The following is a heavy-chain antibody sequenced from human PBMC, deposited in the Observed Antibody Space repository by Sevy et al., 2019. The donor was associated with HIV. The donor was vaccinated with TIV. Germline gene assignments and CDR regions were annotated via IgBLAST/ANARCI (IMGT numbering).Heavy chain of an antibody. CDR3: ARDRGLIGLNYYFDY. J-gene: IGHJ4*02. V-gene: IGHV1-69*13. CDR2: ISPIFGTA. D-gene: IGHD1-20*01. CDR1: GGTFSSYA. Sequence: ASVKVSCKASGGTFSSYAISWVRQAPGQGLEWMGGISPIFGTANYAQKFQGRVTITEDESTGTAYMELSSLRSEDTAVYYCARDRGLIGLNYYFDYWGQGTLVTVSS.